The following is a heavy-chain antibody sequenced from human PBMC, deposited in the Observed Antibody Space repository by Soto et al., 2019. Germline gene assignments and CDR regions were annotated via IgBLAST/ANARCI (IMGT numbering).Heavy chain of an antibody. V-gene: IGHV3-30*18. CDR3: AKVLPDDFWSGSPLVGMDV. CDR2: ISYDGSDE. D-gene: IGHD3-3*01. Sequence: GGSLRLSCAASGSAFRTYGMHWVRQAPGKGLEWVALISYDGSDEYYADSVMGRFTISRDNSKNTLYLQMRSLRAADTAVYYCAKVLPDDFWSGSPLVGMDVWGQGTTVTVSS. J-gene: IGHJ6*02. CDR1: GSAFRTYG.